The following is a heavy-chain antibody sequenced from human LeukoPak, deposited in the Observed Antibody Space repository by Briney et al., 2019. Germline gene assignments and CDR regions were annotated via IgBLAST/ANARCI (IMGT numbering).Heavy chain of an antibody. Sequence: SETLSLTCAASGDSFIGYFWTWIRQAPGQGLEWIGDINHSGRTNYNPSLHRRVSLSVDTSKNQFSLNVTSVTGADTAVYYCARTSGFFDSSGFYQQNPYYFQYWGQGVLVTVSS. CDR1: GDSFIGYF. D-gene: IGHD3-22*01. CDR2: INHSGRT. J-gene: IGHJ4*02. CDR3: ARTSGFFDSSGFYQQNPYYFQY. V-gene: IGHV4-34*01.